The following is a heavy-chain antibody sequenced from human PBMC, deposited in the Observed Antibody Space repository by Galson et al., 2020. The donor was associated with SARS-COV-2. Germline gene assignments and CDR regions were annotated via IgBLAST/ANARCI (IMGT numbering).Heavy chain of an antibody. D-gene: IGHD6-13*01. V-gene: IGHV4-34*01. CDR1: GGNFSGYY. Sequence: SQTLSLTCAVYGGNFSGYYWNWIRQSPGKGLEWIGEINDGGRTNYNPSLESRVGISVDTSKKQFSLKLSSVTAADTAVYHCARGRYPRADGILLWMYRIASSGVFDSWSQGTRVTVSS. J-gene: IGHJ4*02. CDR3: ARGRYPRADGILLWMYRIASSGVFDS. CDR2: INDGGRT.